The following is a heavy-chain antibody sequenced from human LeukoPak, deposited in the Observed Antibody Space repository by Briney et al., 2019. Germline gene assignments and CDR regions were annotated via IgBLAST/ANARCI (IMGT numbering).Heavy chain of an antibody. J-gene: IGHJ4*02. V-gene: IGHV4-39*07. CDR2: IYYSGST. Sequence: KASETLSLTCTVSGGSISSSSYYWGWIRQPPGKGLEWIGSIYYSGSTYYNPSLKSRVTISVDTSKNQFSLKLSSVTAADTAVYYCARLGNYGDYYFDYWGQGTLVTVSS. D-gene: IGHD4-17*01. CDR3: ARLGNYGDYYFDY. CDR1: GGSISSSSYY.